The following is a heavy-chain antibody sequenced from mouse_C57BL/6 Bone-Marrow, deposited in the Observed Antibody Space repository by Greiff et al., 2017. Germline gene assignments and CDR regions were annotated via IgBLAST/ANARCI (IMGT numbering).Heavy chain of an antibody. CDR1: GFTFSDYG. J-gene: IGHJ1*03. CDR2: ISSGSSTI. V-gene: IGHV5-17*01. Sequence: EVKLVESGGGLVKPGGSLKLSCAASGFTFSDYGMHWVRQAPEKGLEWVAYISSGSSTIYYADTVKGRFTISRDNAKNTLVLQMTSLRSEDTAMDYCARRGYYGLHWYFDVWGTGTTVTVSS. D-gene: IGHD1-1*01. CDR3: ARRGYYGLHWYFDV.